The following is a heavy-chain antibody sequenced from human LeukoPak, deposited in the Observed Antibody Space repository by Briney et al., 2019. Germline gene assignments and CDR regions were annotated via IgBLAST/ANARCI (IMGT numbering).Heavy chain of an antibody. CDR2: ISHSGST. CDR1: GGSFSGYY. Sequence: SETLSLTCAVYGGSFSGYYWSWIRQPPGKGLEWIGEISHSGSTNYNPSLKSRVTISVDTSKNQFSLKLSSVTAADTAVYYCASDWAYCSGGSCYEYAFDIWGQGTMVTVSS. CDR3: ASDWAYCSGGSCYEYAFDI. D-gene: IGHD2-15*01. V-gene: IGHV4-34*01. J-gene: IGHJ3*02.